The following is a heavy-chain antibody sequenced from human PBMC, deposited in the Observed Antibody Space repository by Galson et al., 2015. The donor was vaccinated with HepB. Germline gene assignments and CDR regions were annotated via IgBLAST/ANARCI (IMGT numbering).Heavy chain of an antibody. D-gene: IGHD2-21*01. CDR2: INLSGDFT. J-gene: IGHJ4*02. V-gene: IGHV1-46*01. CDR3: ARGMNSSDWSLDS. Sequence: SCKASRYPFTTYHIHWVRQPPGQGLEWMGVINLSGDFTNYTQTFQGRVTMTTDRSTTTVYMELRSLRSADTALYFCARGMNSSDWSLDSWGQGTLVTVSS. CDR1: RYPFTTYH.